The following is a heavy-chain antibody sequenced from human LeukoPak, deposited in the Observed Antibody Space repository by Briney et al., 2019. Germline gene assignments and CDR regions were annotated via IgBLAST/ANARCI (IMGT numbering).Heavy chain of an antibody. CDR1: GGTFSSYA. D-gene: IGHD2-2*01. J-gene: IGHJ4*02. Sequence: SVKVSCKASGGTFSSYAISWVRQAPGQGLEWMGRIIPILGIANYAQKFQGRVTITADKSTSTAYMELSSLRSEDTAVYYCARIIVVVPAAPFDYWGQGTLVTVSS. CDR3: ARIIVVVPAAPFDY. CDR2: IIPILGIA. V-gene: IGHV1-69*04.